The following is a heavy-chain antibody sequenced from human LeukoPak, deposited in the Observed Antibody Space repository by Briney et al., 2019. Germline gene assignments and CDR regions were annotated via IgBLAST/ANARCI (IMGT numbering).Heavy chain of an antibody. CDR2: IYTSGST. Sequence: KPSETLSLTCTVSGGSISSYYWSWIRQPAGKGLEWIGRIYTSGSTNYNPSLKSRVTMSVDTSKNQFSLKLSSVTAADTAVYYCARVKNNWNDPREYNWFDPWGQGTLVTVSS. D-gene: IGHD1-1*01. V-gene: IGHV4-4*07. CDR1: GGSISSYY. CDR3: ARVKNNWNDPREYNWFDP. J-gene: IGHJ5*02.